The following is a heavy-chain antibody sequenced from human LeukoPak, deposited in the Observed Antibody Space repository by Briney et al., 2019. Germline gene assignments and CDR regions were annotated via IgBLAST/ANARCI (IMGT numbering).Heavy chain of an antibody. CDR2: IRGIGEIT. Sequence: GGSLRLSCAASGVTLSSYAMSWVRQAQGNGLGWVSGIRGIGEITYYADSVKGRFTISRDNSKNTLYVQVNSLGTENTAAYYCAKGSYYDSSGSFYFDYWGQGTLVTVSS. CDR1: GVTLSSYA. V-gene: IGHV3-23*01. J-gene: IGHJ4*02. D-gene: IGHD3-22*01. CDR3: AKGSYYDSSGSFYFDY.